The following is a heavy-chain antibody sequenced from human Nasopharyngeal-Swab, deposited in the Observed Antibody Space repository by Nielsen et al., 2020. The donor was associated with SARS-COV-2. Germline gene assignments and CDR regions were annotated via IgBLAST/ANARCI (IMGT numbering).Heavy chain of an antibody. CDR2: INTDASRT. V-gene: IGHV3-74*01. Sequence: GGSLRLSCAASGFTLSNYWIHWVRQTPGKGLLWVSRINTDASRTSYADSVKGRFTISRDNAKNTVYLQMNSLRGEDTAVYYCARARGGSYYSPFDYWGQGTLVTVSS. CDR3: ARARGGSYYSPFDY. D-gene: IGHD1-26*01. J-gene: IGHJ4*02. CDR1: GFTLSNYW.